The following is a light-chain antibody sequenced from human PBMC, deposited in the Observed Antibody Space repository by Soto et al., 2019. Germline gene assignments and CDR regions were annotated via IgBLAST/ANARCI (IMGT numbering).Light chain of an antibody. CDR1: SSTVGGFNV. V-gene: IGLV2-23*01. CDR2: EGI. J-gene: IGLJ1*01. CDR3: CSYVGATNYV. Sequence: QSVLTQPASVSGSPGQSITISCTGTSSTVGGFNVVSWYQQHPGKAPKVIIYEGIKRPSGVSNRFSGSNSGSTASLTISGLQAEDEADYYCCSYVGATNYVFGTGTKFTVL.